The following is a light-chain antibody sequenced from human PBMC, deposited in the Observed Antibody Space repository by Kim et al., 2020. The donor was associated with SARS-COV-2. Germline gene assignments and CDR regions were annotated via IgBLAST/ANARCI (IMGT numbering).Light chain of an antibody. CDR2: QAS. Sequence: DIQMTQSPSTLSAFVGNRVTITCRASQGVDGWLAWYQQKPGKVPRLLIYQASKLASGVPSRFSGSGSGTDFTLTISNLQPDDSAIYYCKQYETYWTFGPGTKLEI. J-gene: IGKJ1*01. CDR3: KQYETYWT. V-gene: IGKV1-5*03. CDR1: QGVDGW.